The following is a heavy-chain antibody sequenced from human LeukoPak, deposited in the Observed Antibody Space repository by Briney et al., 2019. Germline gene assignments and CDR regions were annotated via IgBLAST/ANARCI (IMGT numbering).Heavy chain of an antibody. CDR3: ATYDILTGYPH. Sequence: SETLSLTCTVSGGSISSYYWSWIRQPPGKGLEWIGYIYYSGSTNYNRSLKSRVTISVDTSKNQFSLMLSSVTAADTAVYYCATYDILTGYPHWGQGTLVTVSS. D-gene: IGHD3-9*01. CDR2: IYYSGST. J-gene: IGHJ4*02. CDR1: GGSISSYY. V-gene: IGHV4-59*08.